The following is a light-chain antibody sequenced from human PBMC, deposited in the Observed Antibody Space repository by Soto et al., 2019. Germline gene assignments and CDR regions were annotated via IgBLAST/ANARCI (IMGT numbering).Light chain of an antibody. Sequence: EIVLTQSPGTLSLSPGERATLSCRASQSVSSGYLAWYQQKPGQAPSLLIYGASSRATGIPDRFSGSGSGTDFTLTISRPEPEDFAVYFCQQYSNSPQTFGQGTKVEIK. V-gene: IGKV3-20*01. CDR3: QQYSNSPQT. CDR1: QSVSSGY. J-gene: IGKJ1*01. CDR2: GAS.